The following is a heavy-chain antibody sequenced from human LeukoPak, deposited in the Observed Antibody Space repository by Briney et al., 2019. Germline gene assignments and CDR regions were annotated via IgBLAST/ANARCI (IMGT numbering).Heavy chain of an antibody. CDR1: GFTFSSYG. CDR2: IWYDGSNK. V-gene: IGHV3-33*01. J-gene: IGHJ6*02. CDR3: AREGVDGSYDYYYYGMDV. D-gene: IGHD1-26*01. Sequence: PGGSLRLSCAASGFTFSSYGMHWVRQAPGKGLEWVAVIWYDGSNKYYADSVKGRFTISRDNSKNTLYLQMNSLRAEDTAVYYCAREGVDGSYDYYYYGMDVWGQGTTVTVSS.